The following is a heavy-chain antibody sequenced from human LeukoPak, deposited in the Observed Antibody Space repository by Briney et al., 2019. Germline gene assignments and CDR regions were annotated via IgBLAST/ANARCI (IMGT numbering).Heavy chain of an antibody. CDR1: GGSISSNNYY. V-gene: IGHV4-39*07. D-gene: IGHD6-13*01. CDR3: ARDGAALTAAGTFYFDY. Sequence: SETLSLTCTVSGGSISSNNYYWDWIRQPPGKGLEWIGSIYYRGNTYYNSSLKSRVTISMDPSKNQFSLNLRSVTAADTAIYYCARDGAALTAAGTFYFDYWGQGILVTVSS. CDR2: IYYRGNT. J-gene: IGHJ4*02.